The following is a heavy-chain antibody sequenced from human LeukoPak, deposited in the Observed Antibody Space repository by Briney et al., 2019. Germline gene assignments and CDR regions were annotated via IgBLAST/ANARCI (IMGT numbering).Heavy chain of an antibody. Sequence: PGGSLRLSCAASGFTFDSYTMTWVRQAPGKGLEWVSVISPTDTTHYVASVRGRFTISRDTSKNTLYLRTNSLRAEDTAVYYCARYCVSSSCYSFSHYYGMDIWGQGTTVTVSS. CDR3: ARYCVSSSCYSFSHYYGMDI. CDR1: GFTFDSYT. V-gene: IGHV3-23*01. J-gene: IGHJ6*02. D-gene: IGHD2-2*02. CDR2: ISPTDTT.